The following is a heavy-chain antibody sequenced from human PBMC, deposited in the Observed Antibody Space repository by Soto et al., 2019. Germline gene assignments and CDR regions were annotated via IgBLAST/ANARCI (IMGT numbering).Heavy chain of an antibody. CDR2: TFYRSRWYN. CDR3: ARDVDFGS. J-gene: IGHJ5*02. Sequence: PWQTLSLTCAISGVSVSINSAGWDWIRLSPSRGLEWLGRTFYRSRWYNEYSVSVKSRITINPDTSKNQFSLQLNSVTPEDTAVYYCARDVDFGSWGQGTLVPVSS. CDR1: GVSVSINSAG. V-gene: IGHV6-1*01. D-gene: IGHD3-3*01.